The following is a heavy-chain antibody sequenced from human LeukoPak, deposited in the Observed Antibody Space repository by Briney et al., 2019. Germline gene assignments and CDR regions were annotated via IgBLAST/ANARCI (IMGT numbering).Heavy chain of an antibody. D-gene: IGHD3-10*01. CDR2: IIPILGIA. J-gene: IGHJ6*02. V-gene: IGHV1-69*04. Sequence: ASVKVSCKASGGTFSSYAISWVRQAPGQGLEWMGRIIPILGIANYAQKFQGRVTITADKSTSTAYMELSSLRSEDTAVYYCARDPWYYGSGSYYNADYCYGMDVWGQGTTVTVSS. CDR1: GGTFSSYA. CDR3: ARDPWYYGSGSYYNADYCYGMDV.